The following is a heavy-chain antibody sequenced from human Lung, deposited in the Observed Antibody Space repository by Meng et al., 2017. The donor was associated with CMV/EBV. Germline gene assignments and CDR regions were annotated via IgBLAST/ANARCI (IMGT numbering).Heavy chain of an antibody. CDR3: AKVAESTTSPYNYFGA. V-gene: IGHV3-30*02. J-gene: IGHJ5*02. Sequence: GGSLRLSCEASGFTFSNYGMHWVRQAPGKGLEWVAYIRFDGTQTYYSDSVKGRFAIFRDNSKNTLYLQMHSLTTEDTAMFYCAKVAESTTSPYNYFGAWGQGTLVTVSS. D-gene: IGHD1-1*01. CDR1: GFTFSNYG. CDR2: IRFDGTQT.